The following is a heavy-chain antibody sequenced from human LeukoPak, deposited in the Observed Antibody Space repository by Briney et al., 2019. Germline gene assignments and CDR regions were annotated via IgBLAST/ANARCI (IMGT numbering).Heavy chain of an antibody. J-gene: IGHJ4*02. Sequence: GGSLRLSCAASGFTFSSYSMNWVRQAPGKGLEWVSYISSGSCTIYYADSVKGRFTISRDNAKNSLYLQMNRPRAEDTAVYFCARDDDDYSNSGPLDYWGQGTLVTVSS. CDR3: ARDDDDYSNSGPLDY. V-gene: IGHV3-48*01. D-gene: IGHD4-11*01. CDR2: ISSGSCTI. CDR1: GFTFSSYS.